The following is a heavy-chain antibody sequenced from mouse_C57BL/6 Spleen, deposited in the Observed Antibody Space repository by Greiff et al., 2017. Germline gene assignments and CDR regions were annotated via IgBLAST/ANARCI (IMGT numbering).Heavy chain of an antibody. Sequence: VQLVESGPGLVQPSQSLSITCTVSGFSLTSYGVHWVRQSPGKGLEWLGVIWSGGSTDYNAAFISRLSISKDNSKSQVFFKMNSLQADDTAIYYCARNEDGNYYFDYWGQGTTLTVSS. V-gene: IGHV2-2*01. CDR3: ARNEDGNYYFDY. D-gene: IGHD2-1*01. CDR1: GFSLTSYG. J-gene: IGHJ2*01. CDR2: IWSGGST.